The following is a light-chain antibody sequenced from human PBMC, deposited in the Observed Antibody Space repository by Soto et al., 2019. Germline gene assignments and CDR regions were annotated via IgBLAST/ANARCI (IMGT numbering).Light chain of an antibody. Sequence: EIVLTQSPGTLSLSPGERATLSCRASQSVSSSNLAWYQQKPGRAPRLLIYGASSRATGIPDRFSGSGSGTDFTLTISRLEPEDFAVYYCQQYGSSPFGQGTKLEIK. CDR1: QSVSSSN. CDR3: QQYGSSP. J-gene: IGKJ2*01. V-gene: IGKV3-20*01. CDR2: GAS.